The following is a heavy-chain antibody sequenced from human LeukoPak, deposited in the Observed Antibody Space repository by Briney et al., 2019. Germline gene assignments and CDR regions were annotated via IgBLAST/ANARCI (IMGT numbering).Heavy chain of an antibody. D-gene: IGHD2-15*01. CDR1: GFTFSSYA. CDR3: AKLLHSKPGISFDY. CDR2: ISGSGGST. J-gene: IGHJ4*02. V-gene: IGHV3-23*01. Sequence: GGSLRLSCAASGFTFSSYAMSWVRQAPGKGLEWVSAISGSGGSTYYADSVKGRFTISRDNSKNTLYLQMNSPRGEDAAVYYCAKLLHSKPGISFDYWGQGTLVTVSS.